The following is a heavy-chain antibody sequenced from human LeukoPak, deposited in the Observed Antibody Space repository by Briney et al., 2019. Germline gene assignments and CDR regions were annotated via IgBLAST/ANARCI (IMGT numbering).Heavy chain of an antibody. CDR3: ARRDSSGFDFCDC. J-gene: IGHJ4*02. CDR1: GGSISSYY. V-gene: IGHV4-59*08. Sequence: WETLSLTCTVSGGSISSYYWSWIRQPPGKGLEWIGYISYSGSTNYNPSLKSRVTTSVATSKNQFFLKLSSVTAADTAVYYCARRDSSGFDFCDCSGAGSLGTVSS. CDR2: ISYSGST. D-gene: IGHD3-22*01.